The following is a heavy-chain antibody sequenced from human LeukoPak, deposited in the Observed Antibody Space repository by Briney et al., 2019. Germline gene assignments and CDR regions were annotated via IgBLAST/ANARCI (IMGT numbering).Heavy chain of an antibody. CDR3: AKDVGSYSNYYYGMDV. CDR1: GITFKNYN. V-gene: IGHV3-30*18. D-gene: IGHD1-26*01. Sequence: GGSLRLSCAASGITFKNYNMNWVRQAPGKGLEWVAVISYDGSNKYYADSVKGRFTISRDNSKNTLYLQMNSLRAEDTAVYYCAKDVGSYSNYYYGMDVWGQGTTVTVSS. J-gene: IGHJ6*02. CDR2: ISYDGSNK.